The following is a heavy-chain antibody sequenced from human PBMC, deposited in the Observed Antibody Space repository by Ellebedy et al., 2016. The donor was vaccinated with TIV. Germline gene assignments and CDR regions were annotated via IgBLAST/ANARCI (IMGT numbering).Heavy chain of an antibody. Sequence: SVKVSCKASGATFSSHAISWVRQAPGQRLEWMGGIMPMFRTANYAQEFQGRVTITADELGSTAYMELSSLRSEDTAVYYCARHSGYYWNYFDSWGQGTLVTVSS. CDR3: ARHSGYYWNYFDS. CDR2: IMPMFRTA. D-gene: IGHD3-22*01. V-gene: IGHV1-69*13. CDR1: GATFSSHA. J-gene: IGHJ4*02.